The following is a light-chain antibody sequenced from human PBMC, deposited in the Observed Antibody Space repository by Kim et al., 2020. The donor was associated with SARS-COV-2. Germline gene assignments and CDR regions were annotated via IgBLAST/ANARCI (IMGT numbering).Light chain of an antibody. Sequence: ASVGGRGTSTNWASQNINSYLNWHQQKRGKAPKSLIYAASDLQSGVPSRFSGSGSGTECTLTISSLQPEDVAIYYCQQSYSSPLTFGGGTKVDIK. CDR2: AAS. V-gene: IGKV1-39*01. J-gene: IGKJ4*01. CDR3: QQSYSSPLT. CDR1: QNINSY.